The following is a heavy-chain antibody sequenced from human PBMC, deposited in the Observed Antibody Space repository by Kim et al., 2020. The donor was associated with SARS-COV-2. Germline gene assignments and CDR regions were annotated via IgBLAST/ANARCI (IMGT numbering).Heavy chain of an antibody. CDR2: IYYRGST. CDR1: GGSISSSSYY. D-gene: IGHD6-19*01. J-gene: IGHJ6*02. V-gene: IGHV4-39*01. CDR3: ARGSVAVAGTLYYYYYYGMDV. Sequence: SETLSHTCTVSGGSISSSSYYWGWIRQPPGKGLEWIGSIYYRGSTYYNPSLKSRVTISVDTSKNQFSLKLSSVTAADTAVYYCARGSVAVAGTLYYYYYYGMDVWGQGTTVTVSS.